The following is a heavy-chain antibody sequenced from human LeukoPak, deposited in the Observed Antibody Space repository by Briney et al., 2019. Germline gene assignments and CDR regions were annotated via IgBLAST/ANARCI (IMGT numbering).Heavy chain of an antibody. D-gene: IGHD5-18*01. J-gene: IGHJ4*02. V-gene: IGHV4-59*01. Sequence: SETLSLTCTVSGGSISSYYWSWIRQPPGKGLEWIGYIYYSGSTNYNPSLKSRVTISVGTSKNQFSLKLSSVTAADTAVYYCARGRGYSYVDYWGQGTLVTVSS. CDR2: IYYSGST. CDR3: ARGRGYSYVDY. CDR1: GGSISSYY.